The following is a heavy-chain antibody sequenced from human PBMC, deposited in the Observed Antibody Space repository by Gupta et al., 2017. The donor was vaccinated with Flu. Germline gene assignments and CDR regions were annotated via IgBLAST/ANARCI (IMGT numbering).Heavy chain of an antibody. Sequence: WIRQAPGKGLEWVSSITGPGFGTYYADSVKGRFTISRDNSKNTVYLQVGSLRVEDTAIYYCAKLSDKYYDSSGYFDAWGQGTLVTVSS. CDR3: AKLSDKYYDSSGYFDA. J-gene: IGHJ4*02. CDR2: ITGPGFGT. D-gene: IGHD3-22*01. V-gene: IGHV3-23*01.